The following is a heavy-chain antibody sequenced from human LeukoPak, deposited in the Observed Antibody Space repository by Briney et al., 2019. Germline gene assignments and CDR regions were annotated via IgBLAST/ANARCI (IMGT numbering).Heavy chain of an antibody. CDR1: GFTFDDYA. Sequence: PGRSLRLSCAASGFTFDDYAMHWVRQAPGKGLEWVPGISWNSGSIGYADSVKGRLTISRDNAKNSLYLQMNSLRAEDTALYYCAKDRIHKWEPRECRYDYWGQGTLVTVSS. V-gene: IGHV3-9*01. CDR3: AKDRIHKWEPRECRYDY. CDR2: ISWNSGSI. J-gene: IGHJ4*02. D-gene: IGHD1-26*01.